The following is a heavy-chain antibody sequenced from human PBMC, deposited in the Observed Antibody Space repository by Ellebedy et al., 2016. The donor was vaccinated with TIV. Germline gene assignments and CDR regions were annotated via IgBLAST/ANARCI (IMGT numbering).Heavy chain of an antibody. CDR1: GFTFRNHA. V-gene: IGHV3-48*01. CDR3: ERVIRGTGTTSRYCDF. J-gene: IGHJ4*02. Sequence: PGGSLRLSCAVSGFTFRNHAMNWVRQAPGKRLEWASYISSSSSSISYPDSVKGRFTISRDNAQNSLYLQMNSLTAEDTAVYFCERVIRGTGTTSRYCDFWGQGTLVIVSS. CDR2: ISSSSSSI. D-gene: IGHD1-14*01.